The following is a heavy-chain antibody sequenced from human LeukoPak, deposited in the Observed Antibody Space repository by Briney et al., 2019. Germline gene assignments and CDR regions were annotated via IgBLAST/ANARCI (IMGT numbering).Heavy chain of an antibody. CDR3: TGSFGELSFFDY. D-gene: IGHD3-10*01. CDR1: GFTFRDYG. Sequence: GGSLRLSCTASGFTFRDYGLSWVRQTPGKGLEWVGFIRSKAYGGTTEYAASVKGRFTISRDDSKSIAYLQMNSLKTEDTAVYYCTGSFGELSFFDYWGQGTLVTVSS. V-gene: IGHV3-49*04. CDR2: IRSKAYGGTT. J-gene: IGHJ4*02.